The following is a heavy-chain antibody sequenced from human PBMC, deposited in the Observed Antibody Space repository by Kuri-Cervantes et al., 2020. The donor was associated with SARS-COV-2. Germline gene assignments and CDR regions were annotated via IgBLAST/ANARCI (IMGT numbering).Heavy chain of an antibody. V-gene: IGHV3-23*01. D-gene: IGHD2-21*01. CDR2: ISGSGGST. J-gene: IGHJ4*02. CDR1: GFTFSSYW. CDR3: AKAIGGAIATGGVDY. Sequence: GESLKISCAASGFTFSSYWMSWVRQAPGKGLEWVSAISGSGGSTYYTDSVKGRFTISRDNSKNTLYLQMNSLRAEDTAVYYCAKAIGGAIATGGVDYWGQGTLVTVSS.